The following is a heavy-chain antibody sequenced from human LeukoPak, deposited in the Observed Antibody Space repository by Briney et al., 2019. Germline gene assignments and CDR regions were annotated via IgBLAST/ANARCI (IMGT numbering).Heavy chain of an antibody. J-gene: IGHJ4*02. V-gene: IGHV3-7*01. CDR3: ARDCRTYYDFWSGYPLDY. Sequence: GGSLRLSCAASGFTFSSYWMSWVRQAPGKGLEWVANIKQDGSEKYYVDSVKGRFTISRDNAKNSLYLQMDSLRAEDTAVYYCARDCRTYYDFWSGYPLDYWGQGTLVTVSS. D-gene: IGHD3-3*01. CDR2: IKQDGSEK. CDR1: GFTFSSYW.